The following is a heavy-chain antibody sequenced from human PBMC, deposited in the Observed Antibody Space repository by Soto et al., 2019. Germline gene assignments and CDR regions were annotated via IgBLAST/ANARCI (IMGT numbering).Heavy chain of an antibody. D-gene: IGHD4-17*01. V-gene: IGHV4-34*01. CDR2: INHSGST. CDR3: ARDNRDYGDPTGYYYGMDV. CDR1: GGSFSGYY. Sequence: SETLSLTCAVYGGSFSGYYWSWIRQPPGKGLEWIGEINHSGSTNYNPSLKSRVTISVDTSKNQFSLKLSSVTAADTAVYYCARDNRDYGDPTGYYYGMDVWGQGTTVTVSS. J-gene: IGHJ6*02.